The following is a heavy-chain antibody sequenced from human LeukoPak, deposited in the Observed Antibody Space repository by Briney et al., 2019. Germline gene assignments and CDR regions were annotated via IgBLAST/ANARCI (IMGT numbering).Heavy chain of an antibody. J-gene: IGHJ5*02. CDR2: INPNIGGT. D-gene: IGHD3-22*01. Sequence: ASVKVSRRASGYTFTGYYMHWVRQAPGQGLEWMGWINPNIGGTNYAQKFQGRVTMTRDTSTSTAYMELSRLRSDDTAVYYCARNQVGDSSGYGYNWFDPWGQGTLVTVSS. CDR3: ARNQVGDSSGYGYNWFDP. CDR1: GYTFTGYY. V-gene: IGHV1-2*02.